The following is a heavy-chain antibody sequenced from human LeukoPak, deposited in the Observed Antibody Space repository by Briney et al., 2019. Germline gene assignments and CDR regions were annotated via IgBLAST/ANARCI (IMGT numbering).Heavy chain of an antibody. CDR3: ATGPAITMVRGVIRSGFDP. CDR2: FDPEDGET. J-gene: IGHJ5*02. CDR1: GYTLTELS. D-gene: IGHD3-10*01. V-gene: IGHV1-24*01. Sequence: ASVKVSCKVSGYTLTELSMHWVRQAPGKGLAWMGGFDPEDGETTYAQKFQGRVTMTEDTSTDTAYMELSSLRSEDTAVYYCATGPAITMVRGVIRSGFDPWGQGTLVTVSS.